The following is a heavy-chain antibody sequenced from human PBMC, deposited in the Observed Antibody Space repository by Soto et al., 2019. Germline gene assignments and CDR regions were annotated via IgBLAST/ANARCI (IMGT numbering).Heavy chain of an antibody. CDR3: ASRGSAAAGTSDGMDV. J-gene: IGHJ6*02. Sequence: GESLKISCNGSGYSFTSYWIGWVRQMPGKGLEWMGIIYPGDSDTRYSPSFQGQVTISADKSISTAYLQWSSLKASDTAMYYCASRGSAAAGTSDGMDVWGQGTTVTVS. CDR2: IYPGDSDT. V-gene: IGHV5-51*01. D-gene: IGHD6-13*01. CDR1: GYSFTSYW.